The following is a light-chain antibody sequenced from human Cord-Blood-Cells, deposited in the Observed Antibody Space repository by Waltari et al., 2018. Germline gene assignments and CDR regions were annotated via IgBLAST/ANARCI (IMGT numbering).Light chain of an antibody. CDR3: QQYNSLWT. J-gene: IGKJ1*01. CDR1: QRISSW. Sequence: DIQMTKSPSTLSASVGDRVTITCPASQRISSWLAWAQQKPGKAPKLLIYKASSLESGVPSRCSGSGSGTEFTLTISSLQPDDFATYYCQQYNSLWTFGQGTKVEIK. CDR2: KAS. V-gene: IGKV1-5*03.